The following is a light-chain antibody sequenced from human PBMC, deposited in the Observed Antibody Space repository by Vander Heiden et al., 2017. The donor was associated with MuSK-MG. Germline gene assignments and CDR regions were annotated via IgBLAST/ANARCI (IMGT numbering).Light chain of an antibody. CDR3: HQDCSSVLT. CDR2: GAS. J-gene: IGKJ4*01. Sequence: EIVLTQSPGTLSLSPGERATLSCRASQSVSSSYLAWYQQKPGQAPRLLIYGASSRATGIPDTFSGSGSGTDFTLTISRLEPEDFAVYYCHQDCSSVLTFGGGTKVEIK. CDR1: QSVSSSY. V-gene: IGKV3-20*01.